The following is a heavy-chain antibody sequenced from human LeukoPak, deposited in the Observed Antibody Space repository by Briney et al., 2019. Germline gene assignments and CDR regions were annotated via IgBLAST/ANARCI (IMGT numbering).Heavy chain of an antibody. Sequence: ASVTVSCKASGYTFTDYAIHWVRQAPGQRLEWMGWMNTGNGNTKYSESFQVRVTFTRDSSASMAYMELSSLRREDTAVYYCSRLRTVTAGDFDYWGQGTLVTVSS. CDR3: SRLRTVTAGDFDY. CDR2: MNTGNGNT. J-gene: IGHJ4*02. D-gene: IGHD2-21*02. V-gene: IGHV1-3*04. CDR1: GYTFTDYA.